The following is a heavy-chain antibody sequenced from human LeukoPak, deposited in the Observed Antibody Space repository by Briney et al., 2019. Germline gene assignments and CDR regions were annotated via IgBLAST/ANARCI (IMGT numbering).Heavy chain of an antibody. CDR1: GYTFTSYD. CDR2: MNPNSGNT. V-gene: IGHV1-8*01. D-gene: IGHD3-16*01. Sequence: ASVKVSCKASGYTFTSYDINWVRQATGQGLEWMGWMNPNSGNTGYAQKFQGRVTMTRNTSISTAYMELSSLRSEDTAVYYCARGRYDYVWGSYVWGQSSTNAEYFQHWGQGTLVTVSS. J-gene: IGHJ1*01. CDR3: ARGRYDYVWGSYVWGQSSTNAEYFQH.